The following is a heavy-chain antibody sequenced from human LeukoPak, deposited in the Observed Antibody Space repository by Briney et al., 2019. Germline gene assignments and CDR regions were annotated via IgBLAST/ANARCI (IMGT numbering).Heavy chain of an antibody. Sequence: PSETLSLTCTVSGGSISSTTYYWAWIRQPPGKGLEWIGSIYYSGSTYYNPSLKSRVTISVDTSKNQFSLKLSSVTAADTAVYSGSARISYHAFDIWGQGTMVTVSS. CDR2: IYYSGST. V-gene: IGHV4-39*07. D-gene: IGHD6-6*01. CDR3: SARISYHAFDI. CDR1: GGSISSTTYY. J-gene: IGHJ3*02.